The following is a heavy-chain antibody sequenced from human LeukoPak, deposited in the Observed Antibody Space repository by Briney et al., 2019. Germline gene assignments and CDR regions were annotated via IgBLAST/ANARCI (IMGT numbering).Heavy chain of an antibody. V-gene: IGHV3-21*01. CDR2: ISSSSSYI. J-gene: IGHJ4*02. Sequence: GGSLRLSCAASGFTFSSYSMNWVRQAPGKGLEWVSSISSSSSYIYYADSVKGRFTISRDNAKNSLYLQMNSLRAEDTAVYYCARGLLMTTGPSDYWGQGTLVTVSS. CDR1: GFTFSSYS. D-gene: IGHD4-11*01. CDR3: ARGLLMTTGPSDY.